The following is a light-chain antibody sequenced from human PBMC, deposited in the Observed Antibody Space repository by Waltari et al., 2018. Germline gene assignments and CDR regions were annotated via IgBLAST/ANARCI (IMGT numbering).Light chain of an antibody. CDR2: KAS. V-gene: IGKV1-5*03. J-gene: IGKJ1*01. Sequence: DIQMTQSPSTLSASVGDSVTITCRASPSISNWLAWYQQKPGKAPKLLIYKASNLESGVPSRFSGSGSGTEFTLTISSLQPDDFATYYCQQYDNYWTFGQGTKVEI. CDR3: QQYDNYWT. CDR1: PSISNW.